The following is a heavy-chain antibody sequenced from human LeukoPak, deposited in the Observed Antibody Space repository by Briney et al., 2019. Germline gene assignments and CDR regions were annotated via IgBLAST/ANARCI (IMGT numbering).Heavy chain of an antibody. CDR3: AKDRGNSYGLPVY. V-gene: IGHV3-23*01. D-gene: IGHD5-18*01. J-gene: IGHJ4*01. CDR1: GFTFSSYA. CDR2: ITVSGGST. Sequence: GGSLRLSCAASGFTFSSYAMSWVRQAPGKGLEWVSAITVSGGSTYYADSVKGRFTISRDNSKNMLYLQMNNLRAEDTAVYYCAKDRGNSYGLPVYWGHGTLVTVSS.